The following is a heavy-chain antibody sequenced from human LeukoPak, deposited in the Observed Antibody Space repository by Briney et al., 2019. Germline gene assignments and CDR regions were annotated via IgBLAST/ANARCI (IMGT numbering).Heavy chain of an antibody. CDR2: ILNDGSNQ. CDR1: GFTFSSYA. Sequence: GGSLRLSCAASGFTFSSYAMHWVRQAPGKGLEWVAVILNDGSNQYHADSVKGRFTISRDNSKNTLYLQVNSLRAEDTAVYYCARGRGAPGSSYSDYWGQGTLVTVSS. J-gene: IGHJ4*02. D-gene: IGHD3-10*01. CDR3: ARGRGAPGSSYSDY. V-gene: IGHV3-30*04.